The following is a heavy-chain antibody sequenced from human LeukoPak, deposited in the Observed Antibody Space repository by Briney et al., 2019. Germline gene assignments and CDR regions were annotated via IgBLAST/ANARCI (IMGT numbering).Heavy chain of an antibody. D-gene: IGHD3-10*01. CDR2: IYYSGST. Sequence: SETLSLTCTVSGGSISSYYWSWIRQPPGKGLEWIGYIYYSGSTNYNPSLKSRVTISVDTSKNQFSLKLSSVTAADTAVYYCATPAGMVRGPSWGQGTLVTVSS. J-gene: IGHJ5*02. CDR3: ATPAGMVRGPS. V-gene: IGHV4-59*01. CDR1: GGSISSYY.